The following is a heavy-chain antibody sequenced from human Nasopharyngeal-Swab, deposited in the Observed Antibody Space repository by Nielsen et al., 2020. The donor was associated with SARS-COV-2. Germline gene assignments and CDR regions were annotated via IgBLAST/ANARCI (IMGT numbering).Heavy chain of an antibody. CDR2: VTSSGSST. D-gene: IGHD6-6*01. J-gene: IGHJ6*03. V-gene: IGHV3-23*01. CDR3: ARDARAARTEIYYYYYMDV. CDR1: GFAFSNYA. Sequence: GESLKISCAASGFAFSNYAMSWVRQAPGKGLEWVSTVTSSGSSTYYADSVKGRFTISRDNSKNSLYLQMNSLRAEDTAVYYCARDARAARTEIYYYYYMDVWGKGTTVTVSS.